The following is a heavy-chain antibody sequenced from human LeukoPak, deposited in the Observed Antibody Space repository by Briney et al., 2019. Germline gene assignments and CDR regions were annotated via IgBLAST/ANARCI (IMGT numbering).Heavy chain of an antibody. D-gene: IGHD2-2*01. Sequence: GGSLRLSCAASGFSFSNYAMSWVRQAPGKGLEWVSAISGRGANTYYADSVKGRFTISRDNSKNTLYMQMNSLRAEDTAVYYCAKAVVIVPTATPFDYWGQGTLVTVSS. CDR3: AKAVVIVPTATPFDY. J-gene: IGHJ4*02. CDR2: ISGRGANT. V-gene: IGHV3-23*01. CDR1: GFSFSNYA.